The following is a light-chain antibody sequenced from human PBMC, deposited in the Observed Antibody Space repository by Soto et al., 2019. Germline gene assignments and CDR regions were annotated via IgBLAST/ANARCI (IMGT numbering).Light chain of an antibody. CDR2: AAS. CDR3: QQANSFPLT. V-gene: IGKV1-12*01. Sequence: DIQMTQSPSSVSASVGDRVTITCRASQGISSWLAWYQQKPGKAPKLLIYAASSLQSGVPSRFSGCGSGTEYPPPNSSLQPQDFATYYCQQANSFPLTFGGGTKVEIK. CDR1: QGISSW. J-gene: IGKJ4*01.